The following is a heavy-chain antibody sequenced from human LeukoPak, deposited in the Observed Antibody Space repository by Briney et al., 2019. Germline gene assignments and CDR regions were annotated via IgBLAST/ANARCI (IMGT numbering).Heavy chain of an antibody. Sequence: GGSLRLSCAASGFTFSSYAMHWVRQAPGKGLEWVAVISYDGSNKYYADSVKGRFTISRDNAKNSLYLQMNSLRAEDTAVYYCARDSRYQYGGPYGMDVWGQGTTVTVSS. J-gene: IGHJ6*02. V-gene: IGHV3-30-3*01. D-gene: IGHD4-23*01. CDR1: GFTFSSYA. CDR2: ISYDGSNK. CDR3: ARDSRYQYGGPYGMDV.